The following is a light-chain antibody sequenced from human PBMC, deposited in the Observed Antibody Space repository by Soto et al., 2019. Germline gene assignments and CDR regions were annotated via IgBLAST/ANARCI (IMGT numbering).Light chain of an antibody. Sequence: EIVMTQSPATLSVSPGERATLSCRASQNIRSNLAWYQQIPGQAPRLLIHGASTRATGIPARFSGSGSGTEFTLTISGLQSEDFAVYYCRQRSNWPFTFGPGAKVDIK. V-gene: IGKV3-15*01. CDR1: QNIRSN. J-gene: IGKJ3*01. CDR2: GAS. CDR3: RQRSNWPFT.